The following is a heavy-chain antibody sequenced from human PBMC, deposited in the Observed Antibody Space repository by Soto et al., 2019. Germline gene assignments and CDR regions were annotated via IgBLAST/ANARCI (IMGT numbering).Heavy chain of an antibody. CDR1: GFTFSNYW. V-gene: IGHV3-74*01. CDR2: IDSDGGNI. Sequence: EVQLVESGGGLVQPGGSLRLSCAASGFTFSNYWIHWVRQAPGKGLVWVSRIDSDGGNIQYADSLKGRFTISRDNAKNTVYVQMNSLRAEDTAVYYCAGWKVCVFVPLDSWGQGTLVTVSA. D-gene: IGHD2-8*01. CDR3: AGWKVCVFVPLDS. J-gene: IGHJ4*02.